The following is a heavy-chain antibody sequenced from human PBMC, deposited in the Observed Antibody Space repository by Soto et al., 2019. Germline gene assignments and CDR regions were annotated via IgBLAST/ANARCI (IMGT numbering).Heavy chain of an antibody. CDR1: GFTFSSYW. CDR3: ARGDYYDSSGPFSDAFDI. J-gene: IGHJ3*02. V-gene: IGHV3-7*04. Sequence: GGSLRLSCAASGFTFSSYWMSWVRQAPGKGLEWVANIKPDGSEKYYVDSVKGRFTMSRDNAKNSLYLQMNSLSAEDTAVYYCARGDYYDSSGPFSDAFDIWGQGTMVTVSS. CDR2: IKPDGSEK. D-gene: IGHD3-22*01.